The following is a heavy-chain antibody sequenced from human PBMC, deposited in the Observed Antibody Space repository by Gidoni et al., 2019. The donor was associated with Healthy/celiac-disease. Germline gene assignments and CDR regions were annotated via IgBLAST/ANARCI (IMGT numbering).Heavy chain of an antibody. Sequence: EVQLVQSGAEVKKPGESLKISCKGSGYSFTSYWIGWVRQMPGKGLEWMGIIYPGDSDTRYSPSFQGQVTISADKSISTAYLQWSSLKASDTAMYYCARSYYDYVWGSYRPKGPHYYYYYMDVWGKGTTVTVSS. J-gene: IGHJ6*03. D-gene: IGHD3-16*02. CDR3: ARSYYDYVWGSYRPKGPHYYYYYMDV. CDR1: GYSFTSYW. V-gene: IGHV5-51*03. CDR2: IYPGDSDT.